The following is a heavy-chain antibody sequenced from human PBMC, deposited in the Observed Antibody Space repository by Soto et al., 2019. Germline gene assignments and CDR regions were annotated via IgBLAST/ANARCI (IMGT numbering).Heavy chain of an antibody. D-gene: IGHD3-22*01. CDR1: GGTFSSYA. CDR2: IIPIFGTA. V-gene: IGHV1-69*01. J-gene: IGHJ4*02. CDR3: ARDLAYYYDSSGWTNFDY. Sequence: VQLVQSGAEVKKPGSSVKVSCKASGGTFSSYAISWVRQAPGQGLEWMGGIIPIFGTANYAQKFQGRVTITADESTSTAYMELSSLRSEDTAVYYCARDLAYYYDSSGWTNFDYWGQGTLVTVSS.